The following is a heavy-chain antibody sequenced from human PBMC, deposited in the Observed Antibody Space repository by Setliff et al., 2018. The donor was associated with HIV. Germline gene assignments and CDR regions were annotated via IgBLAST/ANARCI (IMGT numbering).Heavy chain of an antibody. Sequence: PGGSLRLSCAASGFTFSSYAMNWVRQAPGKGLEWVSAISGSGRSTYYADSVKGRFTISRDNSKNTLYLQMNSLRAEDTAVYYCARENYYVTEYWGQGTLVTVSS. CDR1: GFTFSSYA. CDR3: ARENYYVTEY. CDR2: ISGSGRST. V-gene: IGHV3-23*01. D-gene: IGHD3-10*02. J-gene: IGHJ4*02.